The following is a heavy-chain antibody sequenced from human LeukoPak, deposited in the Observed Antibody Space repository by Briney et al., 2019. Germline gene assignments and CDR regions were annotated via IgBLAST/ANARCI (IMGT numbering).Heavy chain of an antibody. V-gene: IGHV3-11*01. D-gene: IGHD1-26*01. J-gene: IGHJ5*02. Sequence: GGPLRLSFAASGFTFSDYYMSWIRQAPGKGREGVPYIISSGSTIYYADSVKGRFTISRDNAKNSLYLQMNSLRAEDTAVYYCARTSYSGSYAGGGNWFDPWGQGTLVTVSS. CDR1: GFTFSDYY. CDR3: ARTSYSGSYAGGGNWFDP. CDR2: IISSGSTI.